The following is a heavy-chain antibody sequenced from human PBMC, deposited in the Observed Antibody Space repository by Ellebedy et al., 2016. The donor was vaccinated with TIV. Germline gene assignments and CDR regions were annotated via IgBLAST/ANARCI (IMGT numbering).Heavy chain of an antibody. J-gene: IGHJ3*02. Sequence: ASVKVSCKASGYTFTGYYMHWVRQAPGQGLEWMGWINPNSGGTNYAQKFQGRVTMTRDTSISTAYMELSRLRSDDTAVYYCARDEAIVGATSAFDIWGQGTMVTVSS. CDR2: INPNSGGT. D-gene: IGHD1-26*01. CDR1: GYTFTGYY. CDR3: ARDEAIVGATSAFDI. V-gene: IGHV1-2*02.